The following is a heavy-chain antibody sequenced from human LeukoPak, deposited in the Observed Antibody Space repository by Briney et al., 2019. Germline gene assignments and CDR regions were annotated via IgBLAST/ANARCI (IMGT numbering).Heavy chain of an antibody. D-gene: IGHD4-23*01. J-gene: IGHJ4*02. V-gene: IGHV4-34*01. CDR1: GGSLSFYY. Sequence: SETLSLTCGVSGGSLSFYYWSWIRQSPGKGLEWIAEISQNGDSNYNMSLKSRVTISLDTSKNQFSLRLTSVTAADTAMYYCARVGYGGNSGFDSWGQGTLVTVSS. CDR2: ISQNGDS. CDR3: ARVGYGGNSGFDS.